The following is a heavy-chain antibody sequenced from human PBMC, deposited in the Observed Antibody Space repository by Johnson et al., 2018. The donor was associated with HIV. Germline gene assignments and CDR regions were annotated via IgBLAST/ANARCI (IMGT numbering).Heavy chain of an antibody. CDR3: ARAYSGSYINDAFDI. CDR2: IGTAGDT. CDR1: GFTVSSNY. Sequence: VQLVESGGGLVQPGGSLRLSCAASGFTVSSNYMSWVRQAPGKGLEWVSAIGTAGDTYYPGSVKGRFTISRENAKNSLYLQMNSLRAGDTAVYYCARAYSGSYINDAFDIWGQGTIVTVSS. V-gene: IGHV3-13*01. D-gene: IGHD1-26*01. J-gene: IGHJ3*02.